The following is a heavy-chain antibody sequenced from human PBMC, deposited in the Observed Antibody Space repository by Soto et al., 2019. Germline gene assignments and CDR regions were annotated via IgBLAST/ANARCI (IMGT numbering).Heavy chain of an antibody. CDR3: ARDGINTDTPYYFDY. J-gene: IGHJ4*02. CDR1: GFTFSSYG. V-gene: IGHV3-33*01. Sequence: QVQLVESGGGVVQPGRSLRLSCAASGFTFSSYGMHWVRQAPGKGLEWVAVIWYDGSNKYYADSVKGRFTISRDNSKNTLYLQMNSLRAEDTAVYYCARDGINTDTPYYFDYWGQGTLVTVSS. D-gene: IGHD1-1*01. CDR2: IWYDGSNK.